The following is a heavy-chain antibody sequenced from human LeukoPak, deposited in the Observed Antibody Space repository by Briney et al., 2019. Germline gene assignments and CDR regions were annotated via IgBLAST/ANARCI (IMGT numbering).Heavy chain of an antibody. D-gene: IGHD5-18*01. CDR3: ARAFRGYSYGFYYYYMDV. J-gene: IGHJ6*03. CDR1: GGSISSYY. V-gene: IGHV4-59*01. CDR2: IYYSGST. Sequence: PSETLSHTCTVSGGSISSYYWSWIRQPPGKGLEWIGYIYYSGSTNYNPSLKSRVTISVDTSKNQFSLKLSSVTAADTAVYYCARAFRGYSYGFYYYYMDVWGKGTTVTVSS.